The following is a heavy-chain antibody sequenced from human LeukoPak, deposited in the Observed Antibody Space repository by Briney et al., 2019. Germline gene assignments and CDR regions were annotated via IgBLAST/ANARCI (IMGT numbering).Heavy chain of an antibody. CDR2: INDKSEYI. CDR1: GFTFISFN. CDR3: AREGTGTWDDAFDI. V-gene: IGHV3-21*01. J-gene: IGHJ3*02. D-gene: IGHD3-10*01. Sequence: RGSLRLSCAASGFTFISFNIIWVCQAPGKGLERVSCINDKSEYIIYTDSVKGRFTISRDNAKNSVFLQMNSLRAEDTAVYYCAREGTGTWDDAFDICGQGKMVTVSS.